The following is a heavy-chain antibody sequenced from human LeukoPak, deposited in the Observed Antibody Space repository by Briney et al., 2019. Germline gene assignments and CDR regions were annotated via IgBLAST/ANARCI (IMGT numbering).Heavy chain of an antibody. CDR2: IYHSGST. Sequence: SSQTLSLTCAVSGGSISSGGYSWSWIRQPPGKGLEWIGYIYHSGSTHYNPSLKSRVTISVDRSKNQFSLKLSSVTAADTAVYYCARESVNYKDSGSSFDYWGQGTLVTVSS. D-gene: IGHD3-10*01. CDR3: ARESVNYKDSGSSFDY. CDR1: GGSISSGGYS. J-gene: IGHJ4*02. V-gene: IGHV4-30-2*01.